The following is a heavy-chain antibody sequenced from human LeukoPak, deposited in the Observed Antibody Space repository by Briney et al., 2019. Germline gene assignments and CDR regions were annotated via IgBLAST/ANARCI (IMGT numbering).Heavy chain of an antibody. CDR3: ARRLVERRSYYYMDV. Sequence: PSETLSLTCAVYGGSFSGYYWSWIRQPPGKGLEWIGEINHSGSTNYNPSLKSRVTISVDTSKNQFSLKPSSVTAADTAVYYCARRLVERRSYYYMDVWGKGTTVTVSS. CDR2: INHSGST. J-gene: IGHJ6*03. D-gene: IGHD1-1*01. CDR1: GGSFSGYY. V-gene: IGHV4-34*01.